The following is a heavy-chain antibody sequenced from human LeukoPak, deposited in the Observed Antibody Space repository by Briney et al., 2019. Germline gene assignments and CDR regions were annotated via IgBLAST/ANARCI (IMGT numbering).Heavy chain of an antibody. CDR2: IRGSGANT. D-gene: IGHD4-17*01. Sequence: PGGSVRLSCAASGFTYSSYAMSWVRQAPGRELEGVSAIRGSGANTYYAASVKGRFTISRDNTKNTLYLQMNSLRAEDTAVYYCAKVDYGDRGYFDLWGRGTLVTVTS. CDR1: GFTYSSYA. V-gene: IGHV3-23*01. J-gene: IGHJ2*01. CDR3: AKVDYGDRGYFDL.